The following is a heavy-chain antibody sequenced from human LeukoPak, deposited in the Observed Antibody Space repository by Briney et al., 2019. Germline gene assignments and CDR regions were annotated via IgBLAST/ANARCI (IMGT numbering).Heavy chain of an antibody. CDR1: GYTFTGHY. J-gene: IGHJ6*02. D-gene: IGHD3-3*01. CDR2: INPSSGDT. V-gene: IGHV1-2*02. Sequence: ASVKVSCEASGYTFTGHYIHWVRQAPGQGLEWLGWINPSSGDTNYAQKFQARVTMTRDMSIDTAYVEVRGLRSDDTAVYYCARFPFWPPFYGMDVWGQGTTVTVSS. CDR3: ARFPFWPPFYGMDV.